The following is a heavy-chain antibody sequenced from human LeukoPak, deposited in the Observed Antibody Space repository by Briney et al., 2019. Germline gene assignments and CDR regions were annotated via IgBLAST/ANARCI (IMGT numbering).Heavy chain of an antibody. V-gene: IGHV3-9*01. CDR2: ISWNSGSI. Sequence: PGGSLRLSCAASGFTFDDYAMHWVRQAPGKGLEWVSGISWNSGSIGYADSVKGRFTISRDNAKNSLYLQMNSLRAEDTALYYCAKDRGYMTTLSTFDYWGQGTLVTVSS. CDR3: AKDRGYMTTLSTFDY. D-gene: IGHD4-17*01. CDR1: GFTFDDYA. J-gene: IGHJ4*02.